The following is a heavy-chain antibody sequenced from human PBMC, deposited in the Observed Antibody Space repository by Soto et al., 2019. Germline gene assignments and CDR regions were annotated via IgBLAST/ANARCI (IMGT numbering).Heavy chain of an antibody. J-gene: IGHJ4*02. CDR2: ISSSSSYI. Sequence: GESLKISCAASGFTFSSYSMNWVRQAPGKGLEWVSSISSSSSYIYYADSVKGRFTISRDNAKNSLYLQMNSLRAEDTAVYYCARDIPPESFDYWGQGTLVTVSS. CDR1: GFTFSSYS. D-gene: IGHD2-2*02. CDR3: ARDIPPESFDY. V-gene: IGHV3-21*01.